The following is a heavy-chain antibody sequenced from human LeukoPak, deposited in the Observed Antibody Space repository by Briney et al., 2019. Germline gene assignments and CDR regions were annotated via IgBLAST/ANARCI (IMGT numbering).Heavy chain of an antibody. CDR3: AHNAADPYYFDS. CDR1: GYSISSGSYW. Sequence: TLSLTCTVSGYSISSGSYWGWIRQPPGKALEWLALIYWDDDKRYSPSLKSRLTITKDTSKNQVVLTLTNMDPVDTATYYCAHNAADPYYFDSWGQGTLVTVSS. CDR2: IYWDDDK. V-gene: IGHV2-5*02. D-gene: IGHD6-13*01. J-gene: IGHJ4*02.